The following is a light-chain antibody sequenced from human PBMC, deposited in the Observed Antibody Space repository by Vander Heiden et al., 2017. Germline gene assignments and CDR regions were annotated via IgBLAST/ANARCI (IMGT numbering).Light chain of an antibody. CDR2: DTS. J-gene: IGKJ1*01. CDR3: QQRNSWPRT. CDR1: QSVRSS. Sequence: EIVFTQSPATLSFSPGERATLSCRASQSVRSSLAWYQQKPGQAPRLLIYDTSNRATGIPARFSGSGSGTDFTLTISSLEPEDFAVYYCQQRNSWPRTFGQGTKVEI. V-gene: IGKV3-11*01.